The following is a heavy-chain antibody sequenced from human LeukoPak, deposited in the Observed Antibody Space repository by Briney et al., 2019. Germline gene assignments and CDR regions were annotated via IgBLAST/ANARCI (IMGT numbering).Heavy chain of an antibody. CDR2: IYHSGST. Sequence: SETLSLTCTVSGYSISSGYYWGWIRQPPGKGLEWIGSIYHSGSTYYNPSLKSRVTVSVDTSKNQFSLKLSSVTAADTAVYYCARSRPRGIAVAGSQDHDYWGQGTLVTVSS. CDR1: GYSISSGYY. J-gene: IGHJ4*02. D-gene: IGHD6-19*01. CDR3: ARSRPRGIAVAGSQDHDY. V-gene: IGHV4-38-2*02.